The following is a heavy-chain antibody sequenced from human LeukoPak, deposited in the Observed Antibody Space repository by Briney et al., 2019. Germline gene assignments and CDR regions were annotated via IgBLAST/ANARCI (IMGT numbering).Heavy chain of an antibody. CDR3: ARMNYGEGLDF. J-gene: IGHJ4*02. D-gene: IGHD4-17*01. CDR1: GYTFTNYG. CDR2: ISPYNGAT. Sequence: GASVKVSCKTSGYTFTNYGLSWVRHAPGQGLEWMGWISPYNGATNYVQNFQGRVTMTTDTSTSTVYMELRSLRSDDTAVYYCARMNYGEGLDFWGQGALVTVSS. V-gene: IGHV1-18*01.